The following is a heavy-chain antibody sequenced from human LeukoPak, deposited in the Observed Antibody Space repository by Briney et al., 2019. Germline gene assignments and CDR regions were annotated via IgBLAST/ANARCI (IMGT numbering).Heavy chain of an antibody. Sequence: ASVKVSCKASGYTFTKYWMHWVRQAPGQGLEWMGVINPSGGNTHYAQKFQGRVTITADESTSTAYMELSSLRSEDTAVYYCARDPLPAIAVATKNWFDPWGQGTLVTVSS. V-gene: IGHV1-46*01. CDR3: ARDPLPAIAVATKNWFDP. J-gene: IGHJ5*02. CDR2: INPSGGNT. CDR1: GYTFTKYW. D-gene: IGHD6-19*01.